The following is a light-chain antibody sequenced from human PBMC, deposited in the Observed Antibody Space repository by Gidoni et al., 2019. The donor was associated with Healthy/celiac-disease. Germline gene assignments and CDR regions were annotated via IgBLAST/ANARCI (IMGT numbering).Light chain of an antibody. CDR2: AAS. Sequence: AIRMTQSPSSFSASTGDRVTITCRASQGISSYLAWYQQKPGKAPKLLIYAASTLQSGVPSRFSGSGSGTDFTLIISCLQSEDFAIYYCQQYYSYPRTFGQGTKVEIK. J-gene: IGKJ1*01. CDR1: QGISSY. V-gene: IGKV1-8*01. CDR3: QQYYSYPRT.